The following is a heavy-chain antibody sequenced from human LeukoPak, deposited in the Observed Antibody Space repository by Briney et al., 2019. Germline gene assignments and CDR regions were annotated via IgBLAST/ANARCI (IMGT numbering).Heavy chain of an antibody. CDR2: MNPNSGNT. CDR1: GYTFTSYD. J-gene: IGHJ4*02. Sequence: ASVKVSCKASGYTFTSYDINWVLQATGQGLEWMGWMNPNSGNTGYAQKFQGRVTITRNNSISTAYMELSSLRSEDTAVYYCARNRLFTYYYDSSGYPLDYWGQGTLVTVSS. V-gene: IGHV1-8*03. D-gene: IGHD3-22*01. CDR3: ARNRLFTYYYDSSGYPLDY.